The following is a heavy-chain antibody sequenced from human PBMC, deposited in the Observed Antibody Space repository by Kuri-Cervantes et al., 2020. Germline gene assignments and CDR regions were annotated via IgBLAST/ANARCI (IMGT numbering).Heavy chain of an antibody. D-gene: IGHD5-18*01. CDR2: IYYTGST. CDR3: ARDRLAMVV. J-gene: IGHJ4*02. Sequence: SETLSLTCTVSGGSISSSYWSWIRQSPGKGLEWIAYIYYTGSTNYNPSLKSRVTILVDTSKNQFSLKLTSVTAADTAVYYCARDRLAMVVWGQGALVTVSS. CDR1: GGSISSSY. V-gene: IGHV4-59*01.